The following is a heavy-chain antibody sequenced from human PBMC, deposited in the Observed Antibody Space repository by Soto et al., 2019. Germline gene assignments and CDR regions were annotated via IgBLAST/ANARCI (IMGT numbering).Heavy chain of an antibody. Sequence: QVQLVQSGAEVKKPGSSVKVSCQASGGTFSGYALSWVRQAPGQGLEWMGEFVPLFGSTNYAQKFAGRITIIADESTSTGYMELSTLRSEDTAVYYCATLSLGTSCPPYFDNWGQGTLVTVSS. J-gene: IGHJ4*02. V-gene: IGHV1-69*01. CDR3: ATLSLGTSCPPYFDN. CDR2: FVPLFGST. CDR1: GGTFSGYA.